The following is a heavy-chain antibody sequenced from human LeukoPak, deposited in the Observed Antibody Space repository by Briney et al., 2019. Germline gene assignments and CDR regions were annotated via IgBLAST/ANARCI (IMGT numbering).Heavy chain of an antibody. CDR2: ISSSGCTI. Sequence: PGGSLRLSCAASGFTFSSYEMNWVRQAPRKGLEWIPYISSSGCTIYYADSVKGRFTISRDNAKNSLYLQMNSLRAEDTAVYYCARSSGWYGWGQGTLVTLSS. D-gene: IGHD6-19*01. J-gene: IGHJ4*02. V-gene: IGHV3-48*03. CDR3: ARSSGWYG. CDR1: GFTFSSYE.